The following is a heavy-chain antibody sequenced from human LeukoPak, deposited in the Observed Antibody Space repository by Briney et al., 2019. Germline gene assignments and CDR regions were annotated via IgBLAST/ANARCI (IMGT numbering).Heavy chain of an antibody. J-gene: IGHJ4*02. Sequence: ASVKVSCKASGYTFTGYYLHWVRQAPGQGLEWMGRNDPNSGATGFAQKYQGRVTMTRDTPISTAYMELSSLRSDDSAVYYCARGGGEGSSWYATVDYWGQGTLVTVSS. CDR3: ARGGGEGSSWYATVDY. CDR2: NDPNSGAT. D-gene: IGHD6-13*01. V-gene: IGHV1-2*06. CDR1: GYTFTGYY.